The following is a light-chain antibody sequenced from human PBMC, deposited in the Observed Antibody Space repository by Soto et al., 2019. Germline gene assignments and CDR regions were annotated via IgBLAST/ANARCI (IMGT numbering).Light chain of an antibody. V-gene: IGKV1-39*01. CDR3: QQSYSTLWT. CDR2: AAS. Sequence: IQMTQSPSSLSACVGDRVNITCRASQSINDYLNWYQQKPGTAPRLLIYAASNLQSGVPSRFSGSGAGTDFTLTINSLQPEDFATYYCQQSYSTLWTFGPGTKVDIK. J-gene: IGKJ1*01. CDR1: QSINDY.